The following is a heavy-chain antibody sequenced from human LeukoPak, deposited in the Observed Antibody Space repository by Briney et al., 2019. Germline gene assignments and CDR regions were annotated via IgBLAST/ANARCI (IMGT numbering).Heavy chain of an antibody. CDR3: VRGSDKYGFETFDM. V-gene: IGHV3-30*04. D-gene: IGHD5-12*01. Sequence: PGGSLRLSCPASGFIFTNNAFHWVRQAPGKGLEWVALISFDGSDKYYGDSVKGRFSISRDNSKSTLYLQMNSLTPEDTAIYYCVRGSDKYGFETFDMWGQGTMVTVSS. CDR1: GFIFTNNA. J-gene: IGHJ3*02. CDR2: ISFDGSDK.